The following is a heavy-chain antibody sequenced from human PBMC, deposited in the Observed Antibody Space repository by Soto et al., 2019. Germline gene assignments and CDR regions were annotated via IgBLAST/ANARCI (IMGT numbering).Heavy chain of an antibody. J-gene: IGHJ4*02. CDR3: ARLDNSGLDY. CDR2: IYYSGST. Sequence: LSLTCTVSGGSISSGGYYWSWIRQHPGKGLEWIGYIYYSGSTYYNPSLKSRVTISVDTSKNQFSLKLSSVTAADTAVYYCARLDNSGLDYWGQGTLVTVSS. CDR1: GGSISSGGYY. V-gene: IGHV4-31*03. D-gene: IGHD3-22*01.